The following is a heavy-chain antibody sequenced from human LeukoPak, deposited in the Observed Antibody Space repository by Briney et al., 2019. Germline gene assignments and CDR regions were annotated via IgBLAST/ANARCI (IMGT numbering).Heavy chain of an antibody. CDR3: ASGRYYFDY. Sequence: GGSLRLSCAASGFTFSSYASTWVRQAPGKGLEWVSTVSTSGGSTYYADSVKGRFTISRDNSKNTLYLQMNSLRAEDTAVYYCASGRYYFDYWGQGTLVTVSS. CDR2: VSTSGGST. J-gene: IGHJ4*02. V-gene: IGHV3-23*01. CDR1: GFTFSSYA.